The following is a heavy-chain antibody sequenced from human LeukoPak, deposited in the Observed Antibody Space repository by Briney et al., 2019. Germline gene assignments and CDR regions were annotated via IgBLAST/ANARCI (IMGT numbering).Heavy chain of an antibody. Sequence: GGSLRLSCAASGFTFSTYEMDWVRQAPGKGLEWISYIDSNSRTIHYADSVRGRFTISRDNAKNSLFLQMNSLRAEDTAVYYCMREYCSGGSCSDAFDIWGQGTMVTVSS. CDR3: MREYCSGGSCSDAFDI. D-gene: IGHD2-15*01. CDR1: GFTFSTYE. J-gene: IGHJ3*02. V-gene: IGHV3-48*03. CDR2: IDSNSRTI.